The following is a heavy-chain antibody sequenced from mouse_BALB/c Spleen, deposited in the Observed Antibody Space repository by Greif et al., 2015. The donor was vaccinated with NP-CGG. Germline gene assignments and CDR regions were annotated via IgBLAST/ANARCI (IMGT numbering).Heavy chain of an antibody. CDR3: NGNWFAY. CDR1: GFNIKDYY. CDR2: IDPENGDT. V-gene: IGHV14-4*02. J-gene: IGHJ3*01. Sequence: VQLQQPGAELVRSGATVKLSCTASGFNIKDYYMHWVKQRPEQGLEWIGWIDPENGDTEYAPKFRGKATMTADTSSNTAYLQLSSLTSEDTAVYYCNGNWFAYWGQGTLVTVSA.